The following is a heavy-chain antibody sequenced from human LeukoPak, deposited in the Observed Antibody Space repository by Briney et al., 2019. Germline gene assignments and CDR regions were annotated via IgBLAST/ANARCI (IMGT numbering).Heavy chain of an antibody. J-gene: IGHJ3*02. CDR1: GFTFSSYW. Sequence: GGSLRLSCAASGFTFSSYWMSWVRQAPGKGLEWEANIKQDGSEKYYVDSVKGRFTISRDNAKNSLYLQMNSLRAEDTAVYYCASPPEWYYDSSGYGAFDIWGQGTVVTVSS. CDR2: IKQDGSEK. CDR3: ASPPEWYYDSSGYGAFDI. D-gene: IGHD3-22*01. V-gene: IGHV3-7*01.